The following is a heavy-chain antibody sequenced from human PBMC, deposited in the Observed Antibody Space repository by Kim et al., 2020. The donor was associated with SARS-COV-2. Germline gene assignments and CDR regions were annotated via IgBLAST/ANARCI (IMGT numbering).Heavy chain of an antibody. CDR3: AAIRPAKYDSSGYFDY. Sequence: SVKVSCKASGFTFTSSAVQWVRQARGQRLEWIGWIVVGSGNTNYAQKFQERVTITRDMSTSTAYMELSSLRSEDTAVYYCAAIRPAKYDSSGYFDYWGQGTLVTVSS. D-gene: IGHD3-22*01. J-gene: IGHJ4*02. V-gene: IGHV1-58*01. CDR2: IVVGSGNT. CDR1: GFTFTSSA.